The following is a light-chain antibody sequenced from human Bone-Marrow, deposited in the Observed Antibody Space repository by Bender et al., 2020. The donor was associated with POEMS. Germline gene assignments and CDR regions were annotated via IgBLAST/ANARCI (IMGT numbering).Light chain of an antibody. V-gene: IGLV2-23*01. Sequence: QSALTQPASVSGSPGQSITISCTGTTSDVAIYKCVFWYQQYPGKAPILMIYEGSERPSGVSNRFSASKSGNTASLTISGLQAEDEADYYCCSVTSSGAYVFGTGTKVTV. CDR1: TSDVAIYKC. CDR3: CSVTSSGAYV. CDR2: EGS. J-gene: IGLJ1*01.